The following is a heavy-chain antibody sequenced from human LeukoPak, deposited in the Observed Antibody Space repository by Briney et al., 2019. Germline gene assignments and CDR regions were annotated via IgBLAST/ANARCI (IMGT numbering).Heavy chain of an antibody. V-gene: IGHV3-23*01. D-gene: IGHD3-10*01. CDR3: AKSVRWFGDVADY. CDR2: ISGSGGST. Sequence: GGSLRLSCAASGFTVSSNYMSWVRQAPGKGLEWVSAISGSGGSTHYADSVKGRFTISRDNSKNTLYLQMNSLRAEDTAVYYCAKSVRWFGDVADYWGQGTLVTVSS. J-gene: IGHJ4*02. CDR1: GFTVSSNY.